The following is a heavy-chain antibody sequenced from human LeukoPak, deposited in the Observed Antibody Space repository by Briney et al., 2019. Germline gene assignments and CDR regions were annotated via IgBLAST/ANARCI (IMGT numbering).Heavy chain of an antibody. J-gene: IGHJ6*02. CDR3: ATAMVMYYYYGMDV. CDR2: INHSGST. D-gene: IGHD5-18*01. V-gene: IGHV4-34*01. Sequence: SETLSLTCAVYGGSFSGYYWSWIRQPPGKGLEWIGEINHSGSTNYNPSLKSRVTISVDTSKNQFSLKLSSVTAADTAVYYCATAMVMYYYYGMDVWGQGTTVTVSS. CDR1: GGSFSGYY.